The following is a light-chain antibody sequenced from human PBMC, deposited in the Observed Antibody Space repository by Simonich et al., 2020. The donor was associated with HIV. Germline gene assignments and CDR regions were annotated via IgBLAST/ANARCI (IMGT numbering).Light chain of an antibody. V-gene: IGKV3-15*01. CDR2: GAS. CDR1: QSLSSN. CDR3: QQYYSTPWT. Sequence: EIVLTQSPATLSLSPGERATLSCRASQSLSSNLAWYKQKPGQAPRLLIYGASPRATGIPARFSGSGSGTEFTLTISSLQSEDFAVYYCQQYYSTPWTFGQGTKVEIK. J-gene: IGKJ1*01.